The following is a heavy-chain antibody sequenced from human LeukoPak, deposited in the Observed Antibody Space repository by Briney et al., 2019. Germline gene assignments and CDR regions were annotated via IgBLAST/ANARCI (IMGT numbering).Heavy chain of an antibody. CDR2: LTGSGSST. Sequence: GGSLRLSRAASGFTFSSYAMSWVRQAPGKGLYWVSTLTGSGSSTYYADSVKGRFTISRDNSKNTLYLQMNSLRAEDTALYYCTKGSSRRVGATYFDYWGQGTLVTVSS. CDR1: GFTFSSYA. V-gene: IGHV3-23*01. D-gene: IGHD1-26*01. J-gene: IGHJ4*02. CDR3: TKGSSRRVGATYFDY.